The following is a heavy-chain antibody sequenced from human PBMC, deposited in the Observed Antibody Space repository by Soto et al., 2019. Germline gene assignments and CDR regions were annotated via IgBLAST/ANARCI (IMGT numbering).Heavy chain of an antibody. J-gene: IGHJ6*02. V-gene: IGHV1-69*12. D-gene: IGHD5-12*01. CDR1: GGTFSSYA. CDR2: IIPIFGTA. Sequence: QVQLVQSGAEVKKPGSSVKVSCKASGGTFSSYAISWVRQAPGQGLEWMGGIIPIFGTANYAQKFQGRVTITADESTSTAYMELSSLRSEDTAVYYCARGKGATTAPTLYDDYGMDVWGQGTTVTVSS. CDR3: ARGKGATTAPTLYDDYGMDV.